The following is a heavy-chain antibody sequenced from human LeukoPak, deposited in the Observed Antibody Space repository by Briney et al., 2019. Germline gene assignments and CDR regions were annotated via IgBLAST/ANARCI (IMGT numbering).Heavy chain of an antibody. D-gene: IGHD3-22*01. Sequence: GGSLRLSCAASGFSFSTYAMHWVRQAPGKGLEWVAVISDDGSDKYYADSVKGRFTISRDNSKNTLYLQMSGLRAEDTAVYYCARDSGSGYYDSSGSFFDYWGQGTLVTVSS. CDR3: ARDSGSGYYDSSGSFFDY. CDR1: GFSFSTYA. CDR2: ISDDGSDK. J-gene: IGHJ4*02. V-gene: IGHV3-30*15.